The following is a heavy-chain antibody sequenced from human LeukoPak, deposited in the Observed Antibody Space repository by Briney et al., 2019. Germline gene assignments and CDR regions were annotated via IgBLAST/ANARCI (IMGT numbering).Heavy chain of an antibody. D-gene: IGHD6-13*01. CDR3: ARHSSSWDVLGVYGYYGMDV. Sequence: GEDLKISCKGSGYNFTSNWIDRVRQIPGKGLTWRVNIYPGDSDTRYSLSFQGQVTISADQSISTAYLQWSSLKDSDTAMYYCARHSSSWDVLGVYGYYGMDVWGKGTTVTVSS. J-gene: IGHJ6*04. V-gene: IGHV5-51*01. CDR1: GYNFTSNW. CDR2: IYPGDSDT.